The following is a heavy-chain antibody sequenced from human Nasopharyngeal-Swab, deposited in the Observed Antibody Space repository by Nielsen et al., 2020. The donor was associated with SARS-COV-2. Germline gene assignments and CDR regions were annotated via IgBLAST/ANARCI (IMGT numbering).Heavy chain of an antibody. CDR1: GGSISSYY. D-gene: IGHD2-2*01. V-gene: IGHV4-59*01. CDR3: ARDRWDTRVGGYCSSTSCRRYYYYYYMDV. J-gene: IGHJ6*03. CDR2: IYYSGST. Sequence: SETLSLTCTVSGGSISSYYWSWIRQPPGKGLEWIGYIYYSGSTNYNPSLKSRVTISVDTSKNQFSLKLSSVTAADTAVYYCARDRWDTRVGGYCSSTSCRRYYYYYYMDVWGKGTTVTVSS.